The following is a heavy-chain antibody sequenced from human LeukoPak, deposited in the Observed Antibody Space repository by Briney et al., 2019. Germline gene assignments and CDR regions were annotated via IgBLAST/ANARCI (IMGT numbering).Heavy chain of an antibody. CDR1: GGSISSSSYY. Sequence: PSETLSLTCTVSGGSISSSSYYWGWIRQPPGKGLEWIGSIYYSGSTYYNPSLKSRVTISVDTSKNQFSLKPSSVTAADTAVYYCARGSKWFDPWGQGTLVTVSS. CDR3: ARGSKWFDP. V-gene: IGHV4-39*01. J-gene: IGHJ5*02. D-gene: IGHD2-2*01. CDR2: IYYSGST.